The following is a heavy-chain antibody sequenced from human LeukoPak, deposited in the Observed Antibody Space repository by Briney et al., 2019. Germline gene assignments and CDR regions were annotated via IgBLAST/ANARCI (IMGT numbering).Heavy chain of an antibody. CDR3: AKSDDYGDYDAFDI. Sequence: GGSLRLSCAASGFTFSSYSMNWVRQAPGKGLEWVSYISSSSSTIYYADSVKGRFTISRDNAKNTLYLQMNSLRAEDTAVYYCAKSDDYGDYDAFDIWGQGTMVTVSS. V-gene: IGHV3-48*01. CDR1: GFTFSSYS. J-gene: IGHJ3*02. D-gene: IGHD4-17*01. CDR2: ISSSSSTI.